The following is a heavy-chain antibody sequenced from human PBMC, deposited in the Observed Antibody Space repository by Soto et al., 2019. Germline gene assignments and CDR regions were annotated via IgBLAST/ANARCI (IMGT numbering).Heavy chain of an antibody. CDR3: ARSWVTGKGGIDV. CDR2: INGYTGNT. Sequence: ASVKVSCKASGYTFTGYYMHWVRQAPGQGLEWMGWINGYTGNTNYAQKFQGRVTMTTDTSTNTAYLDLWTLISDDTAVYYCARSWVTGKGGIDVWGQGTTVTFSS. D-gene: IGHD3-16*01. CDR1: GYTFTGYY. V-gene: IGHV1-18*04. J-gene: IGHJ6*02.